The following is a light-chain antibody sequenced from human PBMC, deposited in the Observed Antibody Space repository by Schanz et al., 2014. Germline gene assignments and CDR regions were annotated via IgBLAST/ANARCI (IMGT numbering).Light chain of an antibody. J-gene: IGLJ1*01. CDR3: SSYADSSTL. CDR1: TSDVGGYNY. Sequence: QSALTQPASVSGSPGQSITISCTGTTSDVGGYNYVSWYQQHPGKAPKLMIYDVSSRPSGVSNRFSGSKSGNTASLTISGLKAEDEADYYCSSYADSSTLFGPGTKLTVL. V-gene: IGLV2-14*01. CDR2: DVS.